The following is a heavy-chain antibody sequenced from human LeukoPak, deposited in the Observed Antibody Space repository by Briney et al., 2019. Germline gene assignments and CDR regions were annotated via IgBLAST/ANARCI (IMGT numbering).Heavy chain of an antibody. Sequence: GGSLRLSCAASEFIFKNYPLHWVRQTPDKRLECVAILSRSGQTKYYAGSVRGRFTVSRDNSNNTIYLQMTNLRVEDTAVYHCVKDPSPGFPAYLAPWAQGPLSPSLQ. CDR2: LSRSGQTK. CDR1: EFIFKNYP. V-gene: IGHV3-30*04. CDR3: VKDPSPGFPAYLAP. J-gene: IGHJ5*02. D-gene: IGHD1-14*01.